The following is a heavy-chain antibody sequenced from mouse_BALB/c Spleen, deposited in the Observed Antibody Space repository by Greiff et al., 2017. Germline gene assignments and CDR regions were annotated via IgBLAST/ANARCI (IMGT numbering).Heavy chain of an antibody. J-gene: IGHJ4*01. CDR2: IYPGDGST. Sequence: VQLQQSGPELVKPGASVKISCKASGYTFTSYDINWVKQRPGQGLEWIGWIYPGDGSTKYNENFKGKATLTADKSSSTAYMKLSSLTSENSAVYFCEGDYRGMDYWGQGTSVTVSS. CDR1: GYTFTSYD. V-gene: IGHV1S56*01. D-gene: IGHD2-14*01. CDR3: EGDYRGMDY.